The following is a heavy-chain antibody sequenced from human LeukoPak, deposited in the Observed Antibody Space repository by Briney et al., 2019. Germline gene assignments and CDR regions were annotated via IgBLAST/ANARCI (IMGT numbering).Heavy chain of an antibody. J-gene: IGHJ6*02. V-gene: IGHV4-59*12. Sequence: SETLSLTCSVSDDSIGSYFWSWIRQPPGKGLDWIGYSHVSGNIAYSPSLKSRATMSVDTSKNQFSLKLSSVTAADTAVYYCARGSIAAATTGGYYYYYGMDVWGQGTTVTVSS. CDR1: DDSIGSYF. CDR2: SHVSGNI. D-gene: IGHD6-13*01. CDR3: ARGSIAAATTGGYYYYYGMDV.